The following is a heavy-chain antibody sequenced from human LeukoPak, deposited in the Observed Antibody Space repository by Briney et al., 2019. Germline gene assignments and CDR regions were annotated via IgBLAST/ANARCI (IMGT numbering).Heavy chain of an antibody. CDR1: GFTFSSYG. V-gene: IGHV3-30*18. CDR2: ISYDGSNK. D-gene: IGHD6-19*01. Sequence: PGGSLRLSCAASGFTFSSYGMHWVRQAPGKGLEWVAVISYDGSNKYYADSVKGRFTISRDNSKNTLYLQMNSLRAEDTAVYYCAKDRWGARQEYSSGWPYYFDYWGQGTLVTVSS. J-gene: IGHJ4*02. CDR3: AKDRWGARQEYSSGWPYYFDY.